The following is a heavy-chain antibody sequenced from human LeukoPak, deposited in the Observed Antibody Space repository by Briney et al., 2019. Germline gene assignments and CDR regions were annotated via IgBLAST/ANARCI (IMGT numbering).Heavy chain of an antibody. CDR2: ISAYNGNT. CDR3: ARYYYDSSGYVQPPDY. V-gene: IGHV1-18*04. CDR1: GYTFTGYY. J-gene: IGHJ4*02. D-gene: IGHD3-22*01. Sequence: ASVKVSCKASGYTFTGYYMHWVRQAPGQGLEWMGWISAYNGNTNYAQKLQGRVTMTTDTSTSTAYLELRSLRSDDTAVYYCARYYYDSSGYVQPPDYWGQGTLVTVSS.